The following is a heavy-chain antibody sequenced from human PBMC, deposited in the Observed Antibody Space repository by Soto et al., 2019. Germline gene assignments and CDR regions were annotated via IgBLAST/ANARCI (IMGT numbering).Heavy chain of an antibody. J-gene: IGHJ6*01. CDR1: GGSISSGDYS. CDR2: GYYSGST. CDR3: AREVIMFGGGVARRGMDV. Sequence: TLSLTCTVSGGSISSGDYSWSWIRQPPGKGLEWIGYGYYSGSTYYNPSLKSRVAISVDTSKNQFSLKLSSVTAADTAVYYCAREVIMFGGGVARRGMDVWGQRTTVTGSS. D-gene: IGHD3-16*01. V-gene: IGHV4-30-4*01.